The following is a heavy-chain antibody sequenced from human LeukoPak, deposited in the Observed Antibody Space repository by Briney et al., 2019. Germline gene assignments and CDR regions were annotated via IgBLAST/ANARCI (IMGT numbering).Heavy chain of an antibody. CDR1: GFTFSSHG. Sequence: GGSLRLSCAASGFTFSSHGMSWVRQAPGKGLEWVSAVGGSGGKTFYAESVKGRFTISRDISKNTLFLQMDSLRAEDTAIYYCAKTNYFDSSGDKPYTTHFDYWGQGTLVTVSS. J-gene: IGHJ4*02. CDR3: AKTNYFDSSGDKPYTTHFDY. V-gene: IGHV3-23*01. CDR2: VGGSGGKT. D-gene: IGHD3-22*01.